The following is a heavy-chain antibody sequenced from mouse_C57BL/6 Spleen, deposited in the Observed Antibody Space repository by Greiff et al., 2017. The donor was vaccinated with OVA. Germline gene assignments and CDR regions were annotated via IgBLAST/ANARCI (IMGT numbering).Heavy chain of an antibody. CDR1: GFTFSDYY. CDR3: ARRKAYYYAMDY. V-gene: IGHV5-12*01. CDR2: ISNGGGST. Sequence: EVMLVESGGGLVQPGGSLKLSCAASGFTFSDYYMYWVRQTPEQRLEWVGYISNGGGSTYYPDTFKGRFTIARDNAKNTPYLQMSRLKSEDTAMYYCARRKAYYYAMDYWGQGTSVTVSS. D-gene: IGHD3-2*02. J-gene: IGHJ4*01.